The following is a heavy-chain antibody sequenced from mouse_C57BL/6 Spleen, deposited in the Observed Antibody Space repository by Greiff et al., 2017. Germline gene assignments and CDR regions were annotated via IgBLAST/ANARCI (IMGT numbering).Heavy chain of an antibody. CDR1: GYTFTSYG. D-gene: IGHD1-1*01. Sequence: VKLQQSGAELARPGASVKLSCKASGYTFTSYGISWVKQRTGQGLEWIGEIYPRSGNTYYNEKFKGKATLTADKSSSTAYMELRSLTSEDSAVYFCAGGDYGSSYWYFDVWGTGTTVTVSS. CDR2: IYPRSGNT. CDR3: AGGDYGSSYWYFDV. J-gene: IGHJ1*03. V-gene: IGHV1-81*01.